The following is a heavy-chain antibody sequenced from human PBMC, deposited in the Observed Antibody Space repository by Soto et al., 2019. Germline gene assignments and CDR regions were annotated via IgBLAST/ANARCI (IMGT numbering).Heavy chain of an antibody. CDR2: INHSGST. V-gene: IGHV4-34*01. J-gene: IGHJ4*02. Sequence: PSETLSLTCAVYGGSFSGYYWSWIRQPPGKGLEWIGEINHSGSTNYNPSLKSRVTMSVDTSKNQFSLKLSSVTAADTAVYYCARDSSDFWSGYYYFDYWGQGTLVTVSS. CDR3: ARDSSDFWSGYYYFDY. CDR1: GGSFSGYY. D-gene: IGHD3-3*01.